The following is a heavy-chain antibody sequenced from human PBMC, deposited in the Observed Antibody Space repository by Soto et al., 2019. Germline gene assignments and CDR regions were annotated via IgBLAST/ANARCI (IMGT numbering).Heavy chain of an antibody. CDR1: GFTFSSYW. CDR2: IKSDVSGT. CDR3: AASLQEGY. J-gene: IGHJ4*02. D-gene: IGHD4-4*01. V-gene: IGHV3-74*01. Sequence: EVQLVESGGGLVQPGGSLRLSCAASGFTFSSYWMHWIRQAPGKGLVWVARIKSDVSGTNYADSVKGRFTISRDNAKNTLYLQRNSRRAEDTAVYYCAASLQEGYWGQGTLVTVSS.